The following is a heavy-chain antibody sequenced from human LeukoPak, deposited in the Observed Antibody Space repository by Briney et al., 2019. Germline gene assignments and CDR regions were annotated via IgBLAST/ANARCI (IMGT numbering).Heavy chain of an antibody. D-gene: IGHD6-19*01. CDR3: ARDTKYSSGWYWFDP. CDR2: IYTSGST. J-gene: IGHJ5*02. Sequence: SETLSLTCTVSGGSISSGSYYWSWIRQPAGKGLEWIGRIYTSGSTNYNPSLKSRVTISVDTSKNQFSLKLSSVTAADTAVYYCARDTKYSSGWYWFDPWGQGTLVTVSS. V-gene: IGHV4-61*02. CDR1: GGSISSGSYY.